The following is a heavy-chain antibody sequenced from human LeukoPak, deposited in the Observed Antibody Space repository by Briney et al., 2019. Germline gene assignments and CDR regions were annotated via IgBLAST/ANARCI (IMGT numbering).Heavy chain of an antibody. CDR1: EFPFSKAW. CDR3: TSVGFGPYYFDN. J-gene: IGHJ4*02. D-gene: IGHD3-10*01. V-gene: IGHV3-15*01. Sequence: GGSLRLSCAVSEFPFSKAWMSWVRQAPGKGLEWVCRIKSKTDGGTTDYAAPVKGRFTISRDDSKNTLYLQMNSLKTEDTAVYYCTSVGFGPYYFDNWGQGSLVTVSS. CDR2: IKSKTDGGTT.